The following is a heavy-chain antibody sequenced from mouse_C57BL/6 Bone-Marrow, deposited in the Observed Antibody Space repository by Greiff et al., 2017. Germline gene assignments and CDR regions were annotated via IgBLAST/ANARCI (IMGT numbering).Heavy chain of an antibody. CDR1: GYTFTSYG. J-gene: IGHJ3*01. Sequence: QVQLLQSGAELARPGASVKLSCKASGYTFTSYGISWVRQSTGQGLEWIGEICPRSGNTYYNEKFKGKATLTADKSSSTAYMDLRCLTSENSAVYFFAIYYYGSTPFAYWGQGTLVTVSA. CDR3: AIYYYGSTPFAY. D-gene: IGHD1-1*01. CDR2: ICPRSGNT. V-gene: IGHV1-81*01.